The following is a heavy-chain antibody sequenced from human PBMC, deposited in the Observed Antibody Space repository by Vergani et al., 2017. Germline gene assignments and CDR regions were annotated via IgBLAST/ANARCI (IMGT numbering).Heavy chain of an antibody. V-gene: IGHV3-9*01. J-gene: IGHJ2*01. CDR3: VRDIAASGNYWYFVR. Sequence: EVQLLESGGGLVQPGGSLRLSCAASGFTFSSYAMHWVRHAPGKGLEWVSGINWNSDSIAYADSVQGRFTISRDNAKSSLYLQMNSLRAEDTALYYCVRDIAASGNYWYFVRWGRGTQVADSS. CDR1: GFTFSSYA. CDR2: INWNSDSI. D-gene: IGHD6-13*01.